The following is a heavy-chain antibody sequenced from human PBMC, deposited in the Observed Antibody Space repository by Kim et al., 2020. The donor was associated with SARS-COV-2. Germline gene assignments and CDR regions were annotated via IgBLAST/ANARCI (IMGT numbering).Heavy chain of an antibody. CDR2: IKSKTDGGTT. V-gene: IGHV3-15*01. D-gene: IGHD2-21*02. J-gene: IGHJ3*02. Sequence: GGSLRLSCAASGFTFSNAWMSWVRQAPGKGLEWVGRIKSKTDGGTTDYAAPVKGRFTISRDDSKNTLYLQMNSLKTEDTAVYYCTIPRGVTPWRDAFDIWGQGTMVTVSS. CDR1: GFTFSNAW. CDR3: TIPRGVTPWRDAFDI.